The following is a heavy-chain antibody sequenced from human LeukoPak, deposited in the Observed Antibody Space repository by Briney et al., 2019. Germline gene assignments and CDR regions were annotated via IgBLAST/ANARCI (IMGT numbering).Heavy chain of an antibody. CDR1: GFTFSTYA. D-gene: IGHD6-19*01. J-gene: IGHJ4*02. Sequence: GRSLRLSCAASGFTFSTYAMHWVRQAPGKGLEWVAIVSYDVNTKYYADSVKGRFTISRDNSENTLYLEMNSLRAEDTAVYYCAREQWLVGVGDYWGQGTLVTVSS. V-gene: IGHV3-30-3*01. CDR3: AREQWLVGVGDY. CDR2: VSYDVNTK.